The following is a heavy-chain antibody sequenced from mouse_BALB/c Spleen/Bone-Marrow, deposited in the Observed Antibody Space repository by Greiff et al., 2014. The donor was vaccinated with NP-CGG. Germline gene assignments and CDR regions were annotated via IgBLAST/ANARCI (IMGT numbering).Heavy chain of an antibody. J-gene: IGHJ2*01. Sequence: EVMLVESGGGLVQPGGSLKLSCAASGFTFSSYTMSWVRQTPEKRLEWVAYISDGGGSTYYPDTVKGRFTTSRDNTKNTLYLQMSSLKSEDTAMYYCARHGGSRGYYFDYWGQGTTLTVSS. CDR1: GFTFSSYT. CDR3: ARHGGSRGYYFDY. D-gene: IGHD1-1*01. CDR2: ISDGGGST. V-gene: IGHV5-12-2*01.